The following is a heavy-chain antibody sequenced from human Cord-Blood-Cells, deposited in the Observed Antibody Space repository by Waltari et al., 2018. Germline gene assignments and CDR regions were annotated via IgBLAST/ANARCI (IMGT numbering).Heavy chain of an antibody. CDR1: GYTFTGYY. CDR3: ARARGGTYNWNYGY. D-gene: IGHD1-7*01. CDR2: INPNIGGT. J-gene: IGHJ4*02. V-gene: IGHV1-2*04. Sequence: QVQLVQSGAEVKKPGASVKVSCKASGYTFTGYYMHWVRQAPGQGLEWMGWINPNIGGTNSAQKFQGWVTMTRDTSISTAYMELSRLRSDDTAVYYCARARGGTYNWNYGYWGQGTLVTVSS.